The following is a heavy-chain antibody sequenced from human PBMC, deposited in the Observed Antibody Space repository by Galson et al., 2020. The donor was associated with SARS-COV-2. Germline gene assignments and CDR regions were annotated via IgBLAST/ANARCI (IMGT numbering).Heavy chain of an antibody. CDR2: ISYDGTNK. J-gene: IGHJ4*02. D-gene: IGHD4-17*01. CDR1: GFTFNTYA. V-gene: IGHV3-30-3*01. CDR3: ARGTTVTTNGPIDV. Sequence: GESLKISCAASGFTFNTYAVHWFRQAPGKGLDWVAVISYDGTNKYYAESVKGRFTIARDNSRNTLSLQMSSLRAEDTAVYYCARGTTVTTNGPIDVWGQGTLVTVST.